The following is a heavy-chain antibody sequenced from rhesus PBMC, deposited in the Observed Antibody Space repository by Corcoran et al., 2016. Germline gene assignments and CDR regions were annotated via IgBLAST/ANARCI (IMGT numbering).Heavy chain of an antibody. CDR1: GFTFSSYG. Sequence: EVQLVESGGGLVQPGGSLRLSCAASGFTFSSYGMSWVRQAPGKGLEWFSYISNGVGSTTYAESVKGRLTVSRDNSKNTLSLQKNSLRAEDTAVYYCARLYSGSWNVLDYWGQGVLVTVSS. D-gene: IGHD6-25*01. J-gene: IGHJ4*01. CDR3: ARLYSGSWNVLDY. CDR2: ISNGVGST. V-gene: IGHV3S5*01.